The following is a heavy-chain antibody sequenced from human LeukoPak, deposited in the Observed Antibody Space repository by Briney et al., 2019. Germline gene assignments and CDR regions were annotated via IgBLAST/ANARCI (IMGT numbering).Heavy chain of an antibody. J-gene: IGHJ4*02. CDR3: AKPSGSGVDY. D-gene: IGHD1-26*01. Sequence: GGSLRLSCAASGFTFSSYGMHWVRQAPGRGLEWVAFIRSDGYHTYYTDSVKGRFIITRDNFKNTLYLQMNSLRLEDMAVYYCAKPSGSGVDYWGRGTRVTVSS. V-gene: IGHV3-30*02. CDR1: GFTFSSYG. CDR2: IRSDGYHT.